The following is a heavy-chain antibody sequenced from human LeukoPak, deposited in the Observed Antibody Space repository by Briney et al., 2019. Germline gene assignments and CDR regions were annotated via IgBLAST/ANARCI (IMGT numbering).Heavy chain of an antibody. CDR3: ARDKYSSIDY. J-gene: IGHJ4*02. CDR1: GFIVSSNY. CDR2: ISSSSSTI. Sequence: PAGSLRLSCAASGFIVSSNYMCWVRQAPGGGLEWVSYISSSSSTIYYADSLKGRFTISRDNAKSSLYLQMNSLRDEDTAVYYCARDKYSSIDYWGQGTLVTVSS. D-gene: IGHD2-2*01. V-gene: IGHV3-48*02.